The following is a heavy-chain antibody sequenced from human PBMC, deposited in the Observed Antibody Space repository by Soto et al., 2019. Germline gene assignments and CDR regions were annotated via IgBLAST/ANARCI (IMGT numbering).Heavy chain of an antibody. CDR3: ASLIAVAGPESAFDI. V-gene: IGHV1-18*01. CDR2: ISAYNGNT. D-gene: IGHD6-19*01. J-gene: IGHJ3*02. Sequence: ASVKVSCTASGYTFTSYGISWVRQAPGQGLEWMGWISAYNGNTNYAQKLQGRVTMTTDTSTSTAYMELRSLRSDDTAVYYCASLIAVAGPESAFDIWGQGTMVTVSS. CDR1: GYTFTSYG.